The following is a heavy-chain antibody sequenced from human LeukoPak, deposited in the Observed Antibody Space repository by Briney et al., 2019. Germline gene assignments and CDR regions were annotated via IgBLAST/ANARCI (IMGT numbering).Heavy chain of an antibody. CDR1: GGSFSGYY. D-gene: IGHD5-18*01. V-gene: IGHV4-34*01. CDR3: ARATGYSYGFRTIDFDY. CDR2: INHSGST. J-gene: IGHJ4*02. Sequence: PSETLSLTCAVYGGSFSGYYWSWIRQPPGKGPEWIGEINHSGSTNYNPSLKSRVTISVDTSKNQFSLKLSSVTAADTAVYYCARATGYSYGFRTIDFDYWGQGTLVTVSS.